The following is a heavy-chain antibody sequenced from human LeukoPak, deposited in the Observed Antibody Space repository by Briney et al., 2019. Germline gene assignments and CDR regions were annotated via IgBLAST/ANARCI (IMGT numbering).Heavy chain of an antibody. CDR1: GYTFTSYY. V-gene: IGHV1-46*01. D-gene: IGHD1-26*01. CDR3: ARTVGATLALDY. J-gene: IGHJ4*02. CDR2: INPSGGST. Sequence: ASVKVSCKASGYTFTSYYMHWVRQAPGQGLEWMGIINPSGGSTSYAQEFQGRVTMTRDTSTSTVYMELSSLRSEDTAVYYCARTVGATLALDYWGQGALVTVSS.